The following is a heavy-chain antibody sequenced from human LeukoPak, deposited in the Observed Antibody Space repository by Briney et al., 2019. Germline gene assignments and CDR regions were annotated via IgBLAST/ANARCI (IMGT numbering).Heavy chain of an antibody. CDR1: GFTFSNYW. CDR3: ARDPDILLGVNFDY. D-gene: IGHD2-21*01. CDR2: INQDGSKQ. V-gene: IGHV3-7*01. J-gene: IGHJ4*02. Sequence: GGSLRLSCAASGFTFSNYWLNWVRQAPGKGLEWVANINQDGSKQNYVDSVKGRFTVSRDNAQNSLYLQMHSLRAEDTAVYYCARDPDILLGVNFDYWGQGALVIVSS.